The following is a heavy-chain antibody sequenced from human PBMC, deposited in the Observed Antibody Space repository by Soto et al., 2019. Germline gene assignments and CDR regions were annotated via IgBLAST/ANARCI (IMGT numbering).Heavy chain of an antibody. V-gene: IGHV3-48*01. Sequence: GGSLRLSCAASGFTFRNYGMNWVRQAPGKGLEWVSYIGIGSSTKYYADSVKGRFTISRDNAKNSLYLQMNSLRAEDTAVYYCARGLDGYKGTITQDEAFDIWGQGTMVT. D-gene: IGHD5-12*01. CDR2: IGIGSSTK. CDR3: ARGLDGYKGTITQDEAFDI. CDR1: GFTFRNYG. J-gene: IGHJ3*02.